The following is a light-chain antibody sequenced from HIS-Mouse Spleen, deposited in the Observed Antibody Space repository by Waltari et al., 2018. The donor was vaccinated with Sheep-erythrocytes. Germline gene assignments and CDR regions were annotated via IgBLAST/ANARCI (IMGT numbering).Light chain of an antibody. CDR3: QQSYSTLYT. CDR2: AAS. J-gene: IGKJ2*01. CDR1: QSISSY. V-gene: IGKV1-39*01. Sequence: DIQMTQSPSSLSASVGDRVTITCRASQSISSYLNWYQQKPGKAPKLLIYAASRLQSGVPARFSGSGSRTDFTLTISRLQPEDFATYYCQQSYSTLYTFGQGTKLEIK.